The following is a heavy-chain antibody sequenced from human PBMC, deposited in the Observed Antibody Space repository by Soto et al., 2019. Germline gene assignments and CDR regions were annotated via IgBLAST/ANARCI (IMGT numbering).Heavy chain of an antibody. V-gene: IGHV3-30-3*01. CDR3: ARRIAVLGLVY. Sequence: SLRLSCVASGFTFSTYAIHWVRQAPGKGLDWVVGISNDGSKGYFVDSVKGRFTICRYSSNNTLYLQMKSLRAQYTALYYGARRIAVLGLVYWGAGNLVTVSS. J-gene: IGHJ4*02. D-gene: IGHD6-19*01. CDR1: GFTFSTYA. CDR2: ISNDGSKG.